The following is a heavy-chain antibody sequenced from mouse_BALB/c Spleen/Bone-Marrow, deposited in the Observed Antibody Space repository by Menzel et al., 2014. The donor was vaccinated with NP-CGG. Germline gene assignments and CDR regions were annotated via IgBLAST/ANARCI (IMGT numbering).Heavy chain of an antibody. J-gene: IGHJ2*01. Sequence: QVQLQQPGPGLVAPSQSLSITCTVSGFSLTSYGLHWVRQPPGKGLEWLGVIWAGGSTNYNSALMSRLSISKDNSKSQVFLKMNSLQTDDTAMYYCASNPYFDYWGQGTTLTVSS. CDR1: GFSLTSYG. CDR3: ASNPYFDY. D-gene: IGHD6-1*01. V-gene: IGHV2-9*02. CDR2: IWAGGST.